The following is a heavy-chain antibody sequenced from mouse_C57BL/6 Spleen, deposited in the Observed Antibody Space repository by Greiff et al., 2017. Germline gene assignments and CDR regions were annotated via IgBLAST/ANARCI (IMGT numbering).Heavy chain of an antibody. CDR3: AIGGDYGSSSNFAY. CDR1: GYTFTSYW. D-gene: IGHD1-1*01. Sequence: VQLQQPGAELVKPGASVKVSCKASGYTFTSYWMHWVKQRPGQGLEWIGRLHPSDSDTNYNQKFKGKATLTVDKSSSTAYMQLSSLTSEDAAFYYCAIGGDYGSSSNFAYWGQGTLVTVSA. J-gene: IGHJ3*01. CDR2: LHPSDSDT. V-gene: IGHV1-74*01.